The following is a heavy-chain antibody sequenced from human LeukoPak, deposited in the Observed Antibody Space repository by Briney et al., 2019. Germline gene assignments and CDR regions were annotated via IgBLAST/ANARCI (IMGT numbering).Heavy chain of an antibody. Sequence: GRSLRLSCAASGFTFSSYGMHWVRQAPGKGLEWVAVISYDGSNKYYADSVKGRFTISRDNSKNTLYLQMNSLRAEDTALYYCAKDLTRGVLYYFDYWGQGTLVTVSS. J-gene: IGHJ4*02. CDR2: ISYDGSNK. CDR1: GFTFSSYG. CDR3: AKDLTRGVLYYFDY. D-gene: IGHD3-10*01. V-gene: IGHV3-30*18.